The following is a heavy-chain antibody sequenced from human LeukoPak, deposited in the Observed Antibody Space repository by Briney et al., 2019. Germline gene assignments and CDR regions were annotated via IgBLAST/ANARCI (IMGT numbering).Heavy chain of an antibody. J-gene: IGHJ6*02. D-gene: IGHD1-20*01. V-gene: IGHV1-69*13. CDR1: GGTFSSYA. CDR3: ARGTAGITGTTLGDYYYGMDV. CDR2: IIPNFGTA. Sequence: GASVKVSCKASGGTFSSYAISWVRQAPGQGLEWMGGIIPNFGTANYAQKFQGRVTITADESTSTAYMELSSLRSEDTAVYYCARGTAGITGTTLGDYYYGMDVWDQGTTVTVSS.